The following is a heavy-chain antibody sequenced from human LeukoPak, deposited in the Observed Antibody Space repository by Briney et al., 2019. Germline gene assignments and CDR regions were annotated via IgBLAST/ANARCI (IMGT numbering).Heavy chain of an antibody. CDR2: ISYSGNT. CDR3: ARLYFDFWSGYPDY. CDR1: SGSISTHDNY. V-gene: IGHV4-39*02. D-gene: IGHD3-3*01. J-gene: IGHJ4*02. Sequence: SETLSLTCTVSSGSISTHDNYWGWIRQPPGKGLEWIGSISYSGNTHYSPSFQSRVTMSVDTSRNNFSLKLSSVTAAGTAVYYCARLYFDFWSGYPDYWGQGTLVTVSS.